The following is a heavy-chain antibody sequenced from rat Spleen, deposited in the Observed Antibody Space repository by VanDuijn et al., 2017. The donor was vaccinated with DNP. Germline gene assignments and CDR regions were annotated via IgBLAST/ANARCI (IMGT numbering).Heavy chain of an antibody. CDR1: GFTFSYYG. J-gene: IGHJ3*01. V-gene: IGHV5-7*01. D-gene: IGHD1-4*01. CDR3: ARLGTTYWFAY. Sequence: EVQLVESGGGLVQPGRSLKLSCAASGFTFSYYGMAWVRQAPKKGLEWVATSVYNGDRAFYRDSVKGRFTVSRDNAKDTHYLQMDSLRSEDTATYYCARLGTTYWFAYWGQGTLVTVSS. CDR2: SVYNGDRA.